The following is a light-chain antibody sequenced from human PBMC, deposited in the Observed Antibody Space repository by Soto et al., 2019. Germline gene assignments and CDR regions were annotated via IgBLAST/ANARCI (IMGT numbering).Light chain of an antibody. CDR2: EGS. V-gene: IGLV2-23*01. J-gene: IGLJ2*01. Sequence: QSALTQPASVSGSPGQSITISCTGTSGDIGTYNLVSWYQQHPGKAPKLMIYEGSKRPSGVSNRFSGSKSGSTASLTISGLQAEDEADYYCCSYATSSTLVFGGGTKVTVL. CDR3: CSYATSSTLV. CDR1: SGDIGTYNL.